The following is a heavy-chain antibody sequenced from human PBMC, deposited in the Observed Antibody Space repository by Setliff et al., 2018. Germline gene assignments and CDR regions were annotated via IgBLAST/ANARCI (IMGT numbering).Heavy chain of an antibody. CDR3: ARASRFGTIVYKGYYYMDV. CDR2: INTNTGNP. D-gene: IGHD3-10*01. J-gene: IGHJ6*03. V-gene: IGHV7-4-1*02. Sequence: VASVKVSCKASGYIFTTYAIGWMRQAPGQGPEWMGWINTNTGNPSYAQGFTGRFVFSLDTSVSTAYLQISSLKAEDTAVYYCARASRFGTIVYKGYYYMDVWGKGTTVTVSS. CDR1: GYIFTTYA.